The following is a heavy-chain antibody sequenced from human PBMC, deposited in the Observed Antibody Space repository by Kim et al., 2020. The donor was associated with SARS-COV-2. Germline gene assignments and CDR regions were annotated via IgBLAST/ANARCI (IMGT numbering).Heavy chain of an antibody. J-gene: IGHJ2*01. Sequence: KGRFTITRDNAKNSLYLQMNSLRAEDTAVYYCAREGYYDSSGYYHRYFDLWGRSTLVTVSS. V-gene: IGHV3-11*06. D-gene: IGHD3-22*01. CDR3: AREGYYDSSGYYHRYFDL.